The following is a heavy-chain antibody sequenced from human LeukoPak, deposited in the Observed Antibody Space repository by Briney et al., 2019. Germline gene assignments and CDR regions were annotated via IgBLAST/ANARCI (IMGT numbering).Heavy chain of an antibody. Sequence: GGSLRLSCAASGFTFSSYSMNWVRQAPGKGLEWISSITSSSSYKFYADSVKGRFTISRDNAKNSLHLQMNSLRAEDTAVYYCARDLVHDSSGYYYWGQGTLVTVSS. J-gene: IGHJ4*02. CDR2: ITSSSSYK. CDR3: ARDLVHDSSGYYY. D-gene: IGHD3-22*01. V-gene: IGHV3-21*01. CDR1: GFTFSSYS.